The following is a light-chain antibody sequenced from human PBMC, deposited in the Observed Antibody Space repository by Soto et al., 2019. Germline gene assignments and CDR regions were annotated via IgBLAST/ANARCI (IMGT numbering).Light chain of an antibody. CDR2: GAS. CDR3: QQSYSMPYA. CDR1: QSISGY. V-gene: IGKV1-39*01. Sequence: DIQMTQSPSSLSASVGDRVTITCRASQSISGYLNWYQQKPGKAPKVLISGASTLHNGVPSRFSGRGSGTDFTLTISSLQPEDYATYFCQQSYSMPYAFGPGTKVDIK. J-gene: IGKJ2*01.